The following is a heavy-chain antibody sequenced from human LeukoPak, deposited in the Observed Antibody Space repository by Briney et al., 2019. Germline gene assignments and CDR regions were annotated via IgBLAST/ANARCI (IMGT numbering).Heavy chain of an antibody. V-gene: IGHV3-23*01. D-gene: IGHD1-7*01. Sequence: GGSLRLSCAASGFTFSSYAMSWVRQPPGKGLEWVSAISGSGGSTYYADSVKGRFTISSDNSKNMLYLQMNILRAEDTAVYYCAKEGPLTGTDPFDYWGQGTLVTVSS. J-gene: IGHJ4*02. CDR1: GFTFSSYA. CDR3: AKEGPLTGTDPFDY. CDR2: ISGSGGST.